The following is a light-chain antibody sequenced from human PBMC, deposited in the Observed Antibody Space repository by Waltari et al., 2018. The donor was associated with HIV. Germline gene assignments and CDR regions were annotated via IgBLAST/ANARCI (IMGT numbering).Light chain of an antibody. CDR3: SSYAGSNNYV. Sequence: QSALTQPPSASGSPGQSVTISCTGTSSDVGGYNYVSWYQQHPGKAPKLMIYEVSKRTSGVPDRCSVANSGNTASLTVAGLQAEDEADYYCSSYAGSNNYVFGTGTKVTVL. J-gene: IGLJ1*01. V-gene: IGLV2-8*01. CDR1: SSDVGGYNY. CDR2: EVS.